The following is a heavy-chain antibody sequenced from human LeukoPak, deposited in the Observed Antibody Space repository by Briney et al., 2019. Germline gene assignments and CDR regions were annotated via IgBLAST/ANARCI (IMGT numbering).Heavy chain of an antibody. V-gene: IGHV3-48*04. D-gene: IGHD6-19*01. Sequence: GGSLRLSCAASGFTFSSYSMNWVRQAPGKGLEWVSYISSSGSTIYYADSVKGRFTISRDNAKNSLYLQMNSLRVEDTAVYYCARDGTPNYGSGWVYMDVWGEGTTVTISS. CDR1: GFTFSSYS. J-gene: IGHJ6*03. CDR2: ISSSGSTI. CDR3: ARDGTPNYGSGWVYMDV.